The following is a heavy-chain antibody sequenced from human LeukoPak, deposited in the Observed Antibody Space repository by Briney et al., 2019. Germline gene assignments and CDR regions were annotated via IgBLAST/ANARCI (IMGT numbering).Heavy chain of an antibody. CDR2: IYTSGST. Sequence: TLSLTCAVSGGSISSAPYYWSWIRQPAGKGLEWIGRIYTSGSTSYNPSLKSRVTISLDSSENQFSLKLRSVTAADTAMYYCARDRLVASTWDYWGQGILVTVSS. D-gene: IGHD2-8*02. V-gene: IGHV4-61*02. CDR1: GGSISSAPYY. J-gene: IGHJ4*02. CDR3: ARDRLVASTWDY.